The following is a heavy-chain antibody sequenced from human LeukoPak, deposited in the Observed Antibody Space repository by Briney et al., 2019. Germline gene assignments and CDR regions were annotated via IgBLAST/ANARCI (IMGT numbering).Heavy chain of an antibody. CDR2: ISTSGTTI. D-gene: IGHD3-9*01. Sequence: GGSLRLSCVASGFIFSDYYMSWIRQAPGKGLEWVSYISTSGTTIYYADSVKGRFTISRDNAKNSLYLQMNSLRVEDTAVYYCVRGIYDISIWGQGTMVTVSS. CDR3: VRGIYDISI. J-gene: IGHJ3*02. V-gene: IGHV3-11*04. CDR1: GFIFSDYY.